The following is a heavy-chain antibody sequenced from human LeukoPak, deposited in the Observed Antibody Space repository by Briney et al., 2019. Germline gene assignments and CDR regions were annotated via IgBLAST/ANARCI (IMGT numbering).Heavy chain of an antibody. V-gene: IGHV3-66*01. J-gene: IGHJ4*02. CDR1: GFTVSSNY. D-gene: IGHD3-10*01. Sequence: GGSLRLSCAASGFTVSSNYMSWFRQAPGKGLEWVSVIYSGGSTYYADSVKGRFTISRDNSKNTLYLQMNSLRAEDTAVYYCARDGTYYYGSGSYLIDYWGQGTLVTVSS. CDR2: IYSGGST. CDR3: ARDGTYYYGSGSYLIDY.